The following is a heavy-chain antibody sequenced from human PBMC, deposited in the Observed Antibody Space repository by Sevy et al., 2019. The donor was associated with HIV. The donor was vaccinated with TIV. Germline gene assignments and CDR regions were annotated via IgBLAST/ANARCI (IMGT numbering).Heavy chain of an antibody. V-gene: IGHV1-18*01. J-gene: IGHJ4*02. CDR2: ISPYTGNT. CDR3: ARERPQGGVWCGELSGY. CDR1: GYTFNRYA. D-gene: IGHD3-10*01. Sequence: ASVKVSCKTSGYTFNRYAITWVRRTPGQGLEWMGWISPYTGNTEYSRNFRGRVSMTEETSTSTAYMELRSLTFDDTAVYYCARERPQGGVWCGELSGYWGQGTLVTVSS.